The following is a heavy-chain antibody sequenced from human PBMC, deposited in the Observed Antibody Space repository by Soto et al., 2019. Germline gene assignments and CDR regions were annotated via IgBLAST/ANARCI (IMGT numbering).Heavy chain of an antibody. J-gene: IGHJ2*01. D-gene: IGHD3-22*01. CDR2: ISHDGSTI. CDR1: GIIFHTYG. Sequence: QVQLVESGGGVVQPGRSLRLSCAASGIIFHTYGMHWVRQAPGKGLEWVAVISHDGSTIYYSDSVKGRFTISRHNSKNTLFLQISSLRAEHTAISYCANNVQENGYHYDIGYCDLWGRGPLVTVSS. CDR3: ANNVQENGYHYDIGYCDL. V-gene: IGHV3-30*18.